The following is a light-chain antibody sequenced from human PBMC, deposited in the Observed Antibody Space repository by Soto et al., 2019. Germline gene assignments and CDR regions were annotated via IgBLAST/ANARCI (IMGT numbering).Light chain of an antibody. CDR1: QSVSSSY. V-gene: IGKV3-20*01. CDR3: QQVGGQTLK. CDR2: GAS. Sequence: EIALTQALGSLSFTPPELAKPSFRASQSVSSSYIAWYQQRPGQTPSLLIYGASTRATGIPDRFSGSGSGTHFTLTISRLEPGDFAVYYCQQVGGQTLKFGQGTRLEI. J-gene: IGKJ5*01.